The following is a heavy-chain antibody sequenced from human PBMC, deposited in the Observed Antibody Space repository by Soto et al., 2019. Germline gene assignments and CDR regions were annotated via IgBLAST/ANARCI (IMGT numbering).Heavy chain of an antibody. D-gene: IGHD3-9*01. CDR3: ARLEGLATISYYFDF. Sequence: PSETLSLTCSVSDDSINSDKYYWGWIRQPPGKGLEWIGSIYYRGNAYYNPSLQTRVTISLDKSRGQFSLKLNSVTAADSAVYFCARLEGLATISYYFDFSGPGALVTVSS. CDR1: DDSINSDKYY. V-gene: IGHV4-39*01. J-gene: IGHJ4*02. CDR2: IYYRGNA.